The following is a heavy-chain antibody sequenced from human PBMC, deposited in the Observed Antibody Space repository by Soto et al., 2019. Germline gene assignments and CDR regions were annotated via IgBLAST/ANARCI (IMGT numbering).Heavy chain of an antibody. J-gene: IGHJ4*02. CDR1: GFTFSTCG. D-gene: IGHD6-13*01. CDR2: ISYAENIK. Sequence: QVQLVESGGGVVQPGRSLRLSCAASGFTFSTCGMHWVRQAPGKGLEWVAVISYAENIKKYADSVKGRFTISRDNSRNTLYLEMDSLRVEDTAVYYCVKDIYKGSAGTLLDYWGQGTLVTVSS. V-gene: IGHV3-30*18. CDR3: VKDIYKGSAGTLLDY.